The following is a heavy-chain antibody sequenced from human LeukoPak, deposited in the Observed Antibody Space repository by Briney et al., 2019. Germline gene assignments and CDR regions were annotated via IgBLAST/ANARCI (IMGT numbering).Heavy chain of an antibody. CDR1: GFTFSSYA. D-gene: IGHD2-2*01. J-gene: IGHJ4*02. V-gene: IGHV3-23*01. CDR2: ITSSGGST. CDR3: VKGSSSSRPYYFDY. Sequence: AGSLTLSCAASGFTFSSYAMSWLRQAPGKGLEWVSAITSSGGSTYHEDSVKGRFTISRDNSKNTLYLQMNGLRDEDTAVYYCVKGSSSSRPYYFDYWGQGTLVTVSS.